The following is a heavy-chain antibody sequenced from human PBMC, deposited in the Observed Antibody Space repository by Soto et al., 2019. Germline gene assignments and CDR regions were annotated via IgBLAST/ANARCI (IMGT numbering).Heavy chain of an antibody. Sequence: PVKRCCKACRVRFSSYSRRWVRHATEQGLEWMGGIIPIFGTANYAQKFQGRVTITADKSTSTAYMELSSLRSGDTAVYYCARGDVLSGGKGYYSVMEVWGKGTTVTVSS. D-gene: IGHD2-15*01. V-gene: IGHV1-69*06. J-gene: IGHJ6*04. CDR2: IIPIFGTA. CDR1: RVRFSSYS. CDR3: ARGDVLSGGKGYYSVMEV.